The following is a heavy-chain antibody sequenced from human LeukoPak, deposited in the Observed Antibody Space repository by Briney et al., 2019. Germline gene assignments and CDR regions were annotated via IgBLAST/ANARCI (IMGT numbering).Heavy chain of an antibody. Sequence: SETLSLTCAVYGGSFSGYYWSWIRQPPGKGLEWIGEINHSGSTNYNPSLKSRVTISVDTSKNQFSLKLSSVTAADTAVYYCAGGSLVGGWTLDCGGQGTMVTVFS. D-gene: IGHD6-19*01. CDR3: AGGSLVGGWTLDC. CDR2: INHSGST. CDR1: GGSFSGYY. J-gene: IGHJ3*01. V-gene: IGHV4-34*01.